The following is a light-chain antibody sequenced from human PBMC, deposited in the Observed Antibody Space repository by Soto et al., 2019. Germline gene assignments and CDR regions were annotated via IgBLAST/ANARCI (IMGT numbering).Light chain of an antibody. V-gene: IGLV2-11*01. CDR2: DVN. CDR3: CSYAGSYTFVI. J-gene: IGLJ2*01. Sequence: QSALTQPRSVSGSPGQSITISCTGTSNDVGGYNYVSWCQQHPGKAPKLLIYDVNKRPSRVPDRFSGSKSGNTASLTISGLQAEDEADYHCCSYAGSYTFVIFGGGTKLTVL. CDR1: SNDVGGYNY.